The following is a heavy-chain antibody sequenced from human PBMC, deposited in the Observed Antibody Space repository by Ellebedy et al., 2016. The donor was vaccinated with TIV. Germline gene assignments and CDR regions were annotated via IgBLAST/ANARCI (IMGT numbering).Heavy chain of an antibody. V-gene: IGHV3-23*01. J-gene: IGHJ4*02. D-gene: IGHD3-22*01. CDR3: AKDFSVGMIVVVTPRLLFDY. CDR2: ISGSGGST. CDR1: GFTFSSYA. Sequence: GESLKISCAASGFTFSSYAMSWVRQAPGKGLEWVSGISGSGGSTHYADSVKVRFPISRDHSKNTLYLEMNSLRAEDTAVYYCAKDFSVGMIVVVTPRLLFDYWGQGTLVTVSS.